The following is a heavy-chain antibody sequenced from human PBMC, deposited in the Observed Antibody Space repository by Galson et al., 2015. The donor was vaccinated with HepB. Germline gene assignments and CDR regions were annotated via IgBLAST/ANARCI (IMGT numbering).Heavy chain of an antibody. CDR3: ARLRTTKQSGIKYYYYGMDV. D-gene: IGHD1-26*01. V-gene: IGHV4-34*01. CDR2: INHSGST. CDR1: GGSFSGYY. Sequence: LSLTCAVYGGSFSGYYWSWIRQPPGKGLEWIGEINHSGSTNYNPSLKSRVTISVDTSKNQFSLKLSSVTAADTAVYYCARLRTTKQSGIKYYYYGMDVWGQGTTFTVSS. J-gene: IGHJ6*02.